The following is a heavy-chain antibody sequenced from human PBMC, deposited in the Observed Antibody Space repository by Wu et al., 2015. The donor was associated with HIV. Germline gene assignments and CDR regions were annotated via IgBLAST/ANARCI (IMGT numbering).Heavy chain of an antibody. CDR2: IISVFGTT. D-gene: IGHD2-2*01. CDR1: GGTFSSYA. J-gene: IGHJ4*02. Sequence: QVHLVQSGAEVKKPGSSVKVSCKVSGGTFSSYAINWVRQAPGQGLEWMGRIISVFGTTNYAQKFQGRVTITADQSTSTAYMELSSLRSGDTAIYYCARTPSISYFLHYVDYWGQGTLVTVSS. CDR3: ARTPSISYFLHYVDY. V-gene: IGHV1-69*13.